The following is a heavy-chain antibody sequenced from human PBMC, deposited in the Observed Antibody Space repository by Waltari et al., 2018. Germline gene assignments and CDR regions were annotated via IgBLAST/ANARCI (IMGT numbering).Heavy chain of an antibody. CDR3: ARGGPYSCLDFDYYYFHMDV. CDR2: SYYSGGP. Sequence: QVQLQESGPGLVKPSETLSLTCTVSGGSISSHYWSWIRQPPGKGLELIGESYYSGGPHHDPPLKSRVTLTGEPCNDQFSLELGVVTGAGTACYYCARGGPYSCLDFDYYYFHMDVLGKGTTVNVSS. V-gene: IGHV4-59*11. D-gene: IGHD5-12*01. CDR1: GGSISSHY. J-gene: IGHJ6*03.